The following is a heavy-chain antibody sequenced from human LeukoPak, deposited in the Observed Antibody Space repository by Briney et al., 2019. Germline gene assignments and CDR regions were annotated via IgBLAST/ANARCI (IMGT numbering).Heavy chain of an antibody. V-gene: IGHV3-30*19. J-gene: IGHJ4*02. Sequence: GGSLRLSCGASGFTFSSYGMHWVRQPPGKGLGWVAVISYDGSNKDYADSVKGRFTISRDDSKNTLFLQMNSLRIDDTAVYYCARLKAVAGPHYYFDYWGQGTLVTVSS. CDR2: ISYDGSNK. CDR3: ARLKAVAGPHYYFDY. CDR1: GFTFSSYG. D-gene: IGHD6-19*01.